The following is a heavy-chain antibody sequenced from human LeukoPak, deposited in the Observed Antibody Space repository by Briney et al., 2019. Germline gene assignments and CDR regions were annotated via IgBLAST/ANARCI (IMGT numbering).Heavy chain of an antibody. Sequence: PGGSLRLSCAASGFTFSSYWMHWVRQAPGKGLVWVSRINSDGSSTSYADSVKGRFTISRDNAKNTLYLQMNSLRAEDTAVYYCARDEGDSSGYYPPDYWGQGTLVTVSS. CDR1: GFTFSSYW. CDR3: ARDEGDSSGYYPPDY. CDR2: INSDGSST. V-gene: IGHV3-74*01. D-gene: IGHD3-22*01. J-gene: IGHJ4*02.